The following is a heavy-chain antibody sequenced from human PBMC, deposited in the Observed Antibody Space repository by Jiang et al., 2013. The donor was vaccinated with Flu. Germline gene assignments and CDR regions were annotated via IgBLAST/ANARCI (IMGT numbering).Heavy chain of an antibody. V-gene: IGHV4-34*01. CDR3: ARGYPIHTAMAGDAFDI. Sequence: LLKPSETLSLTCAVYGGSFSGYYWSWIRQPPGKGLEWIGEINHSGSTNYNPSLKSRVTISVDTSKNQFSLKLSSVTAADTAVYYCARGYPIHTAMAGDAFDIWGQGTMVTVSS. J-gene: IGHJ3*02. D-gene: IGHD5-18*01. CDR2: INHSGST. CDR1: GGSFSGYY.